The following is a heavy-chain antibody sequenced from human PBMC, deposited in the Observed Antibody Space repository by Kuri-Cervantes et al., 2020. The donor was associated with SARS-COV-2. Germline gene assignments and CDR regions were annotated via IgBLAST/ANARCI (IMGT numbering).Heavy chain of an antibody. V-gene: IGHV4-4*07. D-gene: IGHD3-3*01. CDR1: GGSISSYY. CDR3: ARLATFTIFGVVRVPSGAFDI. Sequence: SETLSLTCTVSGGSISSYYWSWIRQPAGKGLEWIGRIYTSGSTNYNPSLKSRVTISIDTSKNQFSLQLSSVTAADTAVYYCARLATFTIFGVVRVPSGAFDIWGQGTRVTGSS. CDR2: IYTSGST. J-gene: IGHJ3*02.